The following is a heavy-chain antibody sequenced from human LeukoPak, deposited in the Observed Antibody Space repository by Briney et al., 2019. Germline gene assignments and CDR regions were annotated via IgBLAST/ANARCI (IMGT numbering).Heavy chain of an antibody. CDR3: SRRFWTGYYDS. D-gene: IGHD3/OR15-3a*01. V-gene: IGHV3-15*01. CDR2: IKSKVDGETT. J-gene: IGHJ4*02. CDR1: GFTFSSAW. Sequence: GESLRLSCAASGFTFSSAWMTWVRQAPGKGLEYVARIKSKVDGETTDYIAPVKGRFIISRDDSKNTLYLQMNSLRTEDTAVYYCSRRFWTGYYDSWGQGTLVTVSS.